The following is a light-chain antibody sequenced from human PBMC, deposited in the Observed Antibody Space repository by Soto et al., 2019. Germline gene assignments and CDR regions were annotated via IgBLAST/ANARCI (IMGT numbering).Light chain of an antibody. CDR3: QQCGSSPWT. Sequence: ELVLTQSPGTLSLSPGERATLSCRASQSVSSYYLAWYQQKPGQAPRLLIYAASSRATGIPDRFSGGGSGTDCTLTISRLEPEDVAVYYCQQCGSSPWTFGQGTKVDIK. CDR2: AAS. CDR1: QSVSSYY. V-gene: IGKV3-20*01. J-gene: IGKJ1*01.